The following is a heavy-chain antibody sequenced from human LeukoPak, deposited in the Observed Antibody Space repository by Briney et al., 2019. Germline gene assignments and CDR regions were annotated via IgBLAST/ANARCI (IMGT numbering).Heavy chain of an antibody. V-gene: IGHV3-23*01. J-gene: IGHJ6*02. D-gene: IGHD2-21*01. Sequence: GGSLRLSCAASGFTFSTYAMSWVRQAPGKGLECVSSICGSGVTTYYADSVKGRFTISRDNSKNTLYLQMHSLRAEDTAVYYCAKDLDQLRFVVVASMYSCAMDVWGQGTTVTVSS. CDR1: GFTFSTYA. CDR3: AKDLDQLRFVVVASMYSCAMDV. CDR2: ICGSGVTT.